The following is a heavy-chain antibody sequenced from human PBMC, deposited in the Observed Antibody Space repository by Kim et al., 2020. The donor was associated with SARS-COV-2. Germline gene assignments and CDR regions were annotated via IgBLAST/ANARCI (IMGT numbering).Heavy chain of an antibody. CDR2: ISYDGSNK. J-gene: IGHJ6*02. CDR1: GFTFSSYG. CDR3: AFAAAGALARYYYYGMDV. Sequence: GGSLRLSCAASGFTFSSYGMHWVRQAPGKGLEWVAVISYDGSNKYYADSVKGRFTISRDNSKNTLYLQMNSLRAEDTAVYYCAFAAAGALARYYYYGMDVWGQGTTVTVSS. D-gene: IGHD6-13*01. V-gene: IGHV3-30*03.